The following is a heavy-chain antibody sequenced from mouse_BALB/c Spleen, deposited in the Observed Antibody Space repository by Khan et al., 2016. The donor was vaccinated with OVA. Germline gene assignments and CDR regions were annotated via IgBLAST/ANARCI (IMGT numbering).Heavy chain of an antibody. D-gene: IGHD2-2*01. CDR3: ARGGYGALAY. J-gene: IGHJ3*01. CDR2: INPNNGDS. Sequence: VRLQQSGPELVKPGASTKISCKASGYSFTGYTMNWVKQSHGKNLEWIGLINPNNGDSTYNQKFKGKATLTVDKSSRTDYMELLSLTSEDSSVYCCARGGYGALAYWGQGTLVTVSA. V-gene: IGHV1-18*01. CDR1: GYSFTGYT.